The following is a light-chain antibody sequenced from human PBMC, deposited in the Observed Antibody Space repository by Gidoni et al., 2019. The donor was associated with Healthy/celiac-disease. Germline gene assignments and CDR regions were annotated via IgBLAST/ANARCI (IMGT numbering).Light chain of an antibody. CDR1: QSVSSY. V-gene: IGKV3-11*01. CDR2: DAS. Sequence: EIVLTQSPATLSLSPGDRATLSCRASQSVSSYLAWYQQKPGQAPRLLLYDASNRATGSPARFSGSGSGTDFTLTISSLEPEDFAVYYCQQRSNWPPYTFGQGTKLEIK. J-gene: IGKJ2*01. CDR3: QQRSNWPPYT.